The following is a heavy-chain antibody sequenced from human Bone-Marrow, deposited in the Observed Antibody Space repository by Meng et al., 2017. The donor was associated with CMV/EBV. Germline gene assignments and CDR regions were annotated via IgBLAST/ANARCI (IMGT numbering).Heavy chain of an antibody. D-gene: IGHD3-3*01. CDR3: ASGAGYDFWGGPPIGAFDI. Sequence: SETLSLTCTASGGSISSYYWSWIRQPPGKGLEWIGYIYYSGSTNYNPSLKGRVTISVDTSKNQFSLKLISVTAADPAVYYCASGAGYDFWGGPPIGAFDIWGQGTMVTVSS. CDR1: GGSISSYY. J-gene: IGHJ3*02. CDR2: IYYSGST. V-gene: IGHV4-59*01.